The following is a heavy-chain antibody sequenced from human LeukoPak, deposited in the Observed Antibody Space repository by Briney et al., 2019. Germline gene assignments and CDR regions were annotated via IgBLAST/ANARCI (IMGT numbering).Heavy chain of an antibody. D-gene: IGHD2-15*01. J-gene: IGHJ5*02. CDR2: ISSSGSTI. Sequence: GGSLRLSCAASGFTFSSYEMNWVRQAPGKGLEWVSYISSSGSTIYYADSVKGRFTISRDNAKNSLYLQMNSLRAEDTAVYYCAREYCSGGSCFGFGPWGQGTLVTVSS. CDR1: GFTFSSYE. CDR3: AREYCSGGSCFGFGP. V-gene: IGHV3-48*03.